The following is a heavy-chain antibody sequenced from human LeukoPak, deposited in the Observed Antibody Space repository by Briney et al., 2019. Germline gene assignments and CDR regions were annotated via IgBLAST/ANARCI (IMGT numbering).Heavy chain of an antibody. D-gene: IGHD2-2*01. V-gene: IGHV1-18*01. J-gene: IGHJ6*02. CDR1: GYTFTSYG. CDR2: ISAYNGNT. Sequence: ASVKVSCKASGYTFTSYGISWVRQAPGQGLEWMVWISAYNGNTNYAQKLQGRVTMTTDTSTSTAYMELRSLRSDDTAVYYCARGGYCSSTSCKSLRYYYGMDVWGQGTTVTVSS. CDR3: ARGGYCSSTSCKSLRYYYGMDV.